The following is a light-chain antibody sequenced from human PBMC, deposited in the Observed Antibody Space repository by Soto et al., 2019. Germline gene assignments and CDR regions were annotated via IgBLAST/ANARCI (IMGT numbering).Light chain of an antibody. CDR3: VSFAGGTYV. Sequence: QSVLTQLPSASGYPGQSVTISCTGTSRDVGAYSFVAWYQQHPDKAPILLIYDVNRRPPGVPDRFFGSKSSNTASLTVSGLQAEDEADYYCVSFAGGTYVFGTGTKVTVL. V-gene: IGLV2-8*01. CDR1: SRDVGAYSF. J-gene: IGLJ1*01. CDR2: DVN.